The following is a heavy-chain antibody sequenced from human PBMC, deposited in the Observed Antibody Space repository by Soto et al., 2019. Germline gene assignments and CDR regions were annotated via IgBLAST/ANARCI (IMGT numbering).Heavy chain of an antibody. Sequence: ASVKVSCKASGYTFTGYYMHWVRQAPGQGLEWMGWINPNSGGTNYAQKFQGWVTMTRDTSISTAYMELSRLRSDDTAVHYCARDRIRITMVRGVISERAFDIWGQGTMVTVSS. CDR1: GYTFTGYY. D-gene: IGHD3-10*01. CDR2: INPNSGGT. V-gene: IGHV1-2*04. CDR3: ARDRIRITMVRGVISERAFDI. J-gene: IGHJ3*02.